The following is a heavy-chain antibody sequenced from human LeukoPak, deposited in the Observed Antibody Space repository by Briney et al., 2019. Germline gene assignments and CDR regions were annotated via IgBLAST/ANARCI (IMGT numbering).Heavy chain of an antibody. CDR1: GFTLTDAW. J-gene: IGHJ4*02. Sequence: GGSLRLSCTASGFTLTDAWMSWVRQAPGKGLEWIGRIKSKADGGTTDYPAPVRGRFIVSRDESKNSLYLQVNSLKAEDSGVYYCTTGGHYFGDGGQGTLVTVSS. D-gene: IGHD3-10*01. CDR2: IKSKADGGTT. V-gene: IGHV3-15*01. CDR3: TTGGHYFGD.